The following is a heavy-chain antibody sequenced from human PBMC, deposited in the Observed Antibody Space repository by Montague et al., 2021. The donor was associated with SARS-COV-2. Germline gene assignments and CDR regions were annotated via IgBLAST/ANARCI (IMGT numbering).Heavy chain of an antibody. CDR3: TRHVHMTWPEPSPGFDY. CDR1: GGSFSGYY. CDR2: INHSGST. V-gene: IGHV4-34*01. Sequence: SETLSLTCAVYGGSFSGYYWSWIRQPPGKGLEWIGEINHSGSTNYNPSLKSRVTIYVDTSKNQISLRLSSVTAADTAVYYSTRHVHMTWPEPSPGFDYWGQGTLVTVSS. J-gene: IGHJ4*02. D-gene: IGHD1-1*01.